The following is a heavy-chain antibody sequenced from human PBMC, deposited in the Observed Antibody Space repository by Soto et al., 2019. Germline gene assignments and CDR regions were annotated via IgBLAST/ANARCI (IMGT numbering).Heavy chain of an antibody. CDR3: ARTLLLYCGGDCYTFDY. J-gene: IGHJ4*02. Sequence: QVQLVESGGGLVKPGGSLRLSCAASGFTFSDYYMSWIRQAPGKGLEWVSYISSSSSYTNYADSVKGRFTISRDNAKNSLYLQMNSLRAEDTAVYYCARTLLLYCGGDCYTFDYWGQGTLVTVSS. CDR2: ISSSSSYT. V-gene: IGHV3-11*06. D-gene: IGHD2-21*02. CDR1: GFTFSDYY.